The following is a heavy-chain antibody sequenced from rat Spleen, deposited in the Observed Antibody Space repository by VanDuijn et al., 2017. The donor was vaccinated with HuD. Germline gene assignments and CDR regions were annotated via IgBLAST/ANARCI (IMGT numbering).Heavy chain of an antibody. J-gene: IGHJ3*01. V-gene: IGHV2-43*01. CDR2: IWTGGTT. D-gene: IGHD2-7*01. Sequence: QVQLKESGPGVVQPSQTLSLTCTLSGFSLTSYHLSWVRQPPGKGLEWMGIIWTGGTTSYNSLLKSRLSISRDISKSQVFLQMDSLQTEDTATYYCARYSNGYLNQWFAYWGQGTLVTVSS. CDR3: ARYSNGYLNQWFAY. CDR1: GFSLTSYH.